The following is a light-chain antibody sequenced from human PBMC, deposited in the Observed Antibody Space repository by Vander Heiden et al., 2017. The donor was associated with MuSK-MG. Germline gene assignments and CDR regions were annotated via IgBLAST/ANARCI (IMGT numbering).Light chain of an antibody. J-gene: IGKJ5*01. V-gene: IGKV3D-15*01. CDR3: QQDNDWPPIT. CDR2: GAT. Sequence: EIVMMQSPATLSVSPGERATLSCRASQSVSLNLAWYQQKPGQAPRLLIYGATTRAAGIPASFSGSGYGTEFTLTISSLQSEDFALYYCQQDNDWPPITFGQGTRLDIK. CDR1: QSVSLN.